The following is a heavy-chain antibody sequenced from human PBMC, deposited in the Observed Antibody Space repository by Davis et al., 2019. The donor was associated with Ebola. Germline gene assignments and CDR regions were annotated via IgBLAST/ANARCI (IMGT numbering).Heavy chain of an antibody. V-gene: IGHV3-23*01. J-gene: IGHJ4*02. Sequence: PGGSLRLSCAASGFTFKNYAMSWVRQSAGTGLEWVSGISGSGGSTDYADSVRGRFTVSRDNSKNTLSLHMHSLRAEDTAIYYCAKELTDTAVWPTVSDNWGQGTLVTVSS. CDR3: AKELTDTAVWPTVSDN. CDR1: GFTFKNYA. CDR2: ISGSGGST. D-gene: IGHD1-1*01.